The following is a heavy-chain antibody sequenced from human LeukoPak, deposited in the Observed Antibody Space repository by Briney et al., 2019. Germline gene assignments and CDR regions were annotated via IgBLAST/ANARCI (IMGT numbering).Heavy chain of an antibody. CDR3: ARARQGAGTYACDI. CDR2: ISPNSCDK. J-gene: IGHJ3*02. Sequence: ASVKVSRKSSVYTLSGHHMQWVRHARGQGLEWMGWISPNSCDKLHAQKFQGSVTMRRHTSINTAYMALNNLTSDHTPVYYCARARQGAGTYACDIWGQGTMVSVSS. V-gene: IGHV1-2*02. CDR1: VYTLSGHH. D-gene: IGHD6-13*01.